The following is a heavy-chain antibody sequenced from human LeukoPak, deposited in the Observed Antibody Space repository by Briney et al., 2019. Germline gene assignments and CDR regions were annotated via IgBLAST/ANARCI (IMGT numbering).Heavy chain of an antibody. D-gene: IGHD5-12*01. J-gene: IGHJ4*02. Sequence: PGGSLRLSCAASGFTFSSYGMHWVRQAPGKGLEWVAVIWYDGSNKYYADSVEGRFTISRDNSKNTLYLQMNSLRAEDTAVYYCAKDWGWLRSLYYFDYWGQGTLVTVSS. CDR3: AKDWGWLRSLYYFDY. CDR1: GFTFSSYG. V-gene: IGHV3-33*06. CDR2: IWYDGSNK.